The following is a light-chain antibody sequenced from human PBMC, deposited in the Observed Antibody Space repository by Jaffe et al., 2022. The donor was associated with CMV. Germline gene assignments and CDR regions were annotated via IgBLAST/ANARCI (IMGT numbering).Light chain of an antibody. J-gene: IGKJ2*01. V-gene: IGKV1-39*01. CDR2: AAS. CDR3: QQSYGTPYT. Sequence: DIQMTQSPSSLSASVGDRVTITCRASQSISTYLNWYQQKPGKAPQLLIYAASSLQSGVPSRFSGSGSGTHFTLTISSLQPEDFATYCCQQSYGTPYTFGQGTKLEIK. CDR1: QSISTY.